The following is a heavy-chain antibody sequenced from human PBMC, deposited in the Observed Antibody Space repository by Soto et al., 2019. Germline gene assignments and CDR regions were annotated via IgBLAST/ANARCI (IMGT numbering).Heavy chain of an antibody. V-gene: IGHV3-9*01. Sequence: EVQLVESGGGLVQPGRSLRLSCAASGFTFDDYAMHWVRQAPGKGLEWVSGISWNSGSIGYADSVKGRFTISRDNAKNSLYLQTNSLRAEDTALYYCAKRNDDILTGYKYWYFDLWGRGTLVTVSS. CDR2: ISWNSGSI. J-gene: IGHJ2*01. D-gene: IGHD3-9*01. CDR1: GFTFDDYA. CDR3: AKRNDDILTGYKYWYFDL.